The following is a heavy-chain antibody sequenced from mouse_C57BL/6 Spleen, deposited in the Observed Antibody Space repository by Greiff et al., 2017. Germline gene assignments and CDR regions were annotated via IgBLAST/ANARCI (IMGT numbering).Heavy chain of an antibody. CDR3: ARYYGSSSAWFAY. Sequence: VQLQQSGPELVKPGASVKISCKASGYAFSSSWMNWVKQRPGKGLEWIGRIYPGDGDTNYNGKFKGKATLTADKSSSTAYMQLSSLTSEDSAVYFCARYYGSSSAWFAYWGQGTLVTVSA. V-gene: IGHV1-82*01. J-gene: IGHJ3*01. CDR2: IYPGDGDT. D-gene: IGHD1-1*01. CDR1: GYAFSSSW.